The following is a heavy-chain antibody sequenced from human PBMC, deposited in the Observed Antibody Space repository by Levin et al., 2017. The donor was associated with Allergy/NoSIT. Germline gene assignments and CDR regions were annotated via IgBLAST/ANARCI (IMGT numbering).Heavy chain of an antibody. D-gene: IGHD1-26*01. CDR3: ARVGSSYYSNWYFDL. CDR2: INPSGGST. J-gene: IGHJ2*01. Sequence: ASVKVSCKASGYTFTSYYMHWVRQAPGQGLEWMGIINPSGGSTTYAQKFQGRVTMTRDTSTSTLDMQLSSMRSEDTAVYYCARVGSSYYSNWYFDLWGRGTLLTVSS. CDR1: GYTFTSYY. V-gene: IGHV1-46*01.